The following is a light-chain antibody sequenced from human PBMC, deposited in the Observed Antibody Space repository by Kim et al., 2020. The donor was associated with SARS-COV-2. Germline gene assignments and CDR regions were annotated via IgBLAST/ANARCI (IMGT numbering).Light chain of an antibody. CDR3: LSGDKNNTHRV. J-gene: IGLJ3*02. CDR1: GLPKKY. Sequence: SYELTQPPSVSVSLGQMARITCSGEGLPKKYVYWYQQKSGQVPVLVIYKDRERSSGIPERFSGSSSGTIATLTISRVQAEDEADYYCLSGDKNNTHRVFGGGTKVTVL. V-gene: IGLV3-16*01. CDR2: KDR.